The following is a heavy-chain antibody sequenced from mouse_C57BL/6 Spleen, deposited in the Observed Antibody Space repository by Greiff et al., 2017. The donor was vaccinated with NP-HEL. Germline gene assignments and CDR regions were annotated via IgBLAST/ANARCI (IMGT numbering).Heavy chain of an antibody. CDR1: GYTFTDYY. D-gene: IGHD1-1*01. J-gene: IGHJ2*01. CDR3: ARSRYLDY. Sequence: EVQLQQSGPELVKPGASVKISCKASGYTFTDYYMNWVKQSHGKSLEWIGDINPNNGGTSYNQKFKGKATLTVDKSSSTAYMELRSLTSEDSAVYYCARSRYLDYWGQGTTLTVSS. CDR2: INPNNGGT. V-gene: IGHV1-26*01.